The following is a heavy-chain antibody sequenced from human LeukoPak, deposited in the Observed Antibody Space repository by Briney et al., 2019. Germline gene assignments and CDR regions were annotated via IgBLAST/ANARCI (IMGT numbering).Heavy chain of an antibody. CDR2: IYSEGST. Sequence: PGGSLTLSCAASGFTVSSNYMSWVRQAPGKGLEWVTDIYSEGSTNDADSVKGRFTLSRDSSKNTLFIQMNSLTADDTAVYYCAREPQGDSSGYDAFDVWGQGTLVTVSS. CDR1: GFTVSSNY. CDR3: AREPQGDSSGYDAFDV. J-gene: IGHJ3*01. V-gene: IGHV3-66*01. D-gene: IGHD3-22*01.